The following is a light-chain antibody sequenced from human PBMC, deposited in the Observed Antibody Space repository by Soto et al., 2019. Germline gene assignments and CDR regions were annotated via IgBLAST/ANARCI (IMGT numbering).Light chain of an antibody. J-gene: IGLJ2*01. V-gene: IGLV2-8*01. CDR3: SSYTGNNIDPVV. Sequence: QSALTQPPSASGSPGQSVTISCTGTSTDVGAYNYVSWFQQHPGKVPKLMIYEVTKRPSGVPDRFSGSKSGNTASLTVSGLQAEDEAVYYCSSYTGNNIDPVVFGGGTKVTVL. CDR2: EVT. CDR1: STDVGAYNY.